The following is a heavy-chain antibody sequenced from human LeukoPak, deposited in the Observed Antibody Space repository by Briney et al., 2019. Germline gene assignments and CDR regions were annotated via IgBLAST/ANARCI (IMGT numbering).Heavy chain of an antibody. V-gene: IGHV4-59*08. J-gene: IGHJ3*02. CDR1: GGSLSSYY. D-gene: IGHD1-26*01. Sequence: PLETLSLTCTVSGGSLSSYYWSWIRQPPGKGLEWIGHIYYSGSTNNNPSLKSRVTVSLDTSKNQFSLKLTSVTAADTAVYYCARSDGSYHYAFDIWGQGTKVTVSS. CDR3: ARSDGSYHYAFDI. CDR2: IYYSGST.